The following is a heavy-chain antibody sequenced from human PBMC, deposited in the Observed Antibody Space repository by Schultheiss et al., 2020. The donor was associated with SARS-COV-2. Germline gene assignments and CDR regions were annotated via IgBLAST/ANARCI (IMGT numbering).Heavy chain of an antibody. CDR1: GGTFNNYV. CDR3: AREDYDSSGYNNWFDP. D-gene: IGHD3-22*01. Sequence: SVKVSCKASGGTFNNYVINWVRQAPGQGLEWMGQIIPIFGTANYAQKFQGRVTITADKSTSTAYMELSRLRSEDTAVYYCAREDYDSSGYNNWFDPWGQGTLVTVSS. V-gene: IGHV1-69*06. J-gene: IGHJ5*02. CDR2: IIPIFGTA.